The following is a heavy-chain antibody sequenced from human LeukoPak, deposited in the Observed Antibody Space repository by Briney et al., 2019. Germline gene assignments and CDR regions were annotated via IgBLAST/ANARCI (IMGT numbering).Heavy chain of an antibody. CDR1: GFTFSSYA. Sequence: PGGSLRLSCAASGFTFSSYAMHWVRQAPGKGLEWVAVISYDGSNKYYADSVKGRFTISRDNSKNTLYLQMNSLRAEDTAVYYCARDSLFTIFGVVITATVTDYWGQGTLVTVSS. J-gene: IGHJ4*02. D-gene: IGHD3-3*01. CDR2: ISYDGSNK. CDR3: ARDSLFTIFGVVITATVTDY. V-gene: IGHV3-30-3*01.